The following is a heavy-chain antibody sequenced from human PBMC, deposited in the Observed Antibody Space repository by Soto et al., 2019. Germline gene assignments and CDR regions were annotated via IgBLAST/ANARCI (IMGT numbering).Heavy chain of an antibody. CDR1: GGTFNRYI. V-gene: IGHV1-69*02. J-gene: IGHJ3*02. D-gene: IGHD4-17*01. CDR2: FIPMVGIA. Sequence: QVQLVQSGAEVKKPGSSVKVSCKGSGGTFNRYIISWVRQAPGQGLEWMGRFIPMVGIANYAQKFQGRVTITADKSTGTAYMELSNLRSEDTAVYYCAGAPTTGSAFDIRGQGTMVTVSS. CDR3: AGAPTTGSAFDI.